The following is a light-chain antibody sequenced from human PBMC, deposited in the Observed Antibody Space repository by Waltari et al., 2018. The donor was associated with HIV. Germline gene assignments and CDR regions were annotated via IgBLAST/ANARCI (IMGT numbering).Light chain of an antibody. CDR3: QQYGSWPLT. Sequence: EIVMTQSPATLYVSPGDRTILSCRASQSVTSNLAWYQQQPGPAPRLLIHRATTRATGIPARFSGGGAGTDFTLTITSLQSEDAGFYYCQQYGSWPLTVGGGTKVEIK. CDR2: RAT. J-gene: IGKJ4*01. CDR1: QSVTSN. V-gene: IGKV3-15*01.